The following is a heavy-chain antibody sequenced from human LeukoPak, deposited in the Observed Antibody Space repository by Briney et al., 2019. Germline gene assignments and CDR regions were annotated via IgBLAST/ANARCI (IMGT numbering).Heavy chain of an antibody. CDR2: INPNGDGT. CDR3: AREPSNSGAFDY. V-gene: IGHV1-2*02. J-gene: IGHJ4*02. CDR1: GYILTGYY. Sequence: GASVKVSCKASGYILTGYYLHWVRQAPGQGLEYMGWINPNGDGTKYAQKFQGRVTMTRDSSISTDYMELSRLTSDDTAVYYCAREPSNSGAFDYWGQGTLVTASS. D-gene: IGHD3-10*01.